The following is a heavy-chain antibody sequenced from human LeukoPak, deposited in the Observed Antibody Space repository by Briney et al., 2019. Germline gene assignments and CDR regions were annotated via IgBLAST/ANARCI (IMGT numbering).Heavy chain of an antibody. V-gene: IGHV4-4*02. J-gene: IGHJ4*02. D-gene: IGHD3-22*01. Sequence: PSETLSLTCAVSGGSMSSSHWWSWVRQPPEKGLEWLGEIFHSGSTNYNPSLKSRVTISVDKSKNQFSLKLSSVTAADTAVYYCARGGKYYDSSSSLDYWGQGTLVTVSS. CDR1: GGSMSSSHW. CDR3: ARGGKYYDSSSSLDY. CDR2: IFHSGST.